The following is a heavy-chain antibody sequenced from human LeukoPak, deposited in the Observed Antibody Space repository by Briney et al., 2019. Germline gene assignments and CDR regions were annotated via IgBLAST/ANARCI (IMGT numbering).Heavy chain of an antibody. CDR3: ARTPGIAVAGSFDY. D-gene: IGHD6-19*01. CDR2: IYYSGST. CDR1: GGSISSGGYY. J-gene: IGHJ4*02. V-gene: IGHV4-31*03. Sequence: SETLSLTCTVSGGSISSGGYYWSWIRPHPGKGLEWIGYIYYSGSTYYNPSLKSRVTISVDTSKNQFSLKLSSVTAADTAVYYCARTPGIAVAGSFDYWGQGTLVTVSS.